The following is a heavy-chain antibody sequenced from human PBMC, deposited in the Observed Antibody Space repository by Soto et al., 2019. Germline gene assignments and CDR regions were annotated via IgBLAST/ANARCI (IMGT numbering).Heavy chain of an antibody. CDR2: IKSKTDGGTT. D-gene: IGHD3-22*01. J-gene: IGHJ4*01. CDR1: AFTFGNVW. Sequence: WLSMRLSWAVAAFTFGNVWVSWVRHAQEKGVEWVGRIKSKTDGGTTDYAAHVKGRFAISRDDSKNMLYLQMNSLKTEDTAVYYCTTDSYRTLIVVRFDYWGHGLLVT. V-gene: IGHV3-15*07. CDR3: TTDSYRTLIVVRFDY.